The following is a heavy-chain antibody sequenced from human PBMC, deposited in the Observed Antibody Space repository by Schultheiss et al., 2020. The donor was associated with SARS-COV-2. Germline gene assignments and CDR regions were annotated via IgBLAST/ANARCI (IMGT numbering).Heavy chain of an antibody. Sequence: LSLTCSVSGASVSTVNFYWAWIRLPPGKGLELIGYMRFAGSSNYNPPLKSRVSMSADTSKNQFSLKLSSVTAADTAVYYCARQDTTDAFDIWGQGTMVTVSS. CDR2: MRFAGSS. V-gene: IGHV4-61*01. CDR3: ARQDTTDAFDI. D-gene: IGHD1-26*01. J-gene: IGHJ3*02. CDR1: GASVSTVNFY.